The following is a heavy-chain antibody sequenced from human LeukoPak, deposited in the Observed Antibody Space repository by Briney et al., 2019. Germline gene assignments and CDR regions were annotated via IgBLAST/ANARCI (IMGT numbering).Heavy chain of an antibody. D-gene: IGHD3-16*01. CDR2: INTNTGNP. CDR1: GYTFTSYT. J-gene: IGHJ2*01. V-gene: IGHV7-4-1*02. CDR3: ASVTAGWGVGYFDL. Sequence: ASVKVSCKASGYTFTSYTMNWVRQAPGQGLEWMGWINTNTGNPTYAQGFTGRFVFSLDTSVSTAYLQISSLKAEDTAVYYCASVTAGWGVGYFDLWGRGTLVTVSS.